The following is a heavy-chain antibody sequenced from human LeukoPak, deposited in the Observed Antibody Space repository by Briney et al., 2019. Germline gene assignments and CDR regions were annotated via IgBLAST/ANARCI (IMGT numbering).Heavy chain of an antibody. CDR2: ISYDGSNK. Sequence: PGGSLRLSCAASGFTFSSYAMHWVRQAPGKGLEWVAVISYDGSNKYYADSVKGRFTISRDNSKNTLYLQMNSLRAEDTAVYYCGRGRNAITMARRHVGYYYGMDVWGQGTTVTVSS. J-gene: IGHJ6*02. CDR3: GRGRNAITMARRHVGYYYGMDV. CDR1: GFTFSSYA. D-gene: IGHD3-10*01. V-gene: IGHV3-30-3*01.